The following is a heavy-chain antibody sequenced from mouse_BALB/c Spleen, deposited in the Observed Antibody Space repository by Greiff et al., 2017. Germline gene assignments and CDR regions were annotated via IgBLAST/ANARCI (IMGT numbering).Heavy chain of an antibody. CDR3: ARPLLLGAMDY. V-gene: IGHV5-12-1*01. J-gene: IGHJ4*01. CDR2: ISSGGGST. D-gene: IGHD2-10*01. Sequence: EVQLQESGGGLVKPGGSLKLSCAASGFAFSSYDMSWVRQTPEKRLEWVAYISSGGGSTYYPDTVKGRFTISRDNAKNTLYLQMSSLKSEDTAMYYCARPLLLGAMDYWGQGTSVTVSS. CDR1: GFAFSSYD.